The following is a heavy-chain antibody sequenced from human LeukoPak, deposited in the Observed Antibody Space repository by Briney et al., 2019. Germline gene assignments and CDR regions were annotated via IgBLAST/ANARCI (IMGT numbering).Heavy chain of an antibody. CDR3: ARYSSGRTYDY. CDR1: GFSFNNYG. V-gene: IGHV3-64D*06. Sequence: GGSLRLSCSASGFSFNNYGMHWVRQAPGKGLEYVSGITYNGGSTYYADSVKGRFTISRDNSKNTLCLQMSSLRAEDTAVYYCARYSSGRTYDYWGQGTLVTVSS. J-gene: IGHJ4*02. CDR2: ITYNGGST. D-gene: IGHD6-19*01.